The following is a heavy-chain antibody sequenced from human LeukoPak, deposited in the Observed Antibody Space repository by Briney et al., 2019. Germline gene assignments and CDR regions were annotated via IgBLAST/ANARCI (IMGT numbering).Heavy chain of an antibody. CDR3: AKTIASLGSGARYFDP. D-gene: IGHD5/OR15-5a*01. CDR1: GYSFTNYW. Sequence: GESLRISCKASGYSFTNYWIAWVRPKPGKGLEWMGIMHPGESEINYSPSFEGQVTISADTSISTAYLEWYSLKASDSAIYYCAKTIASLGSGARYFDPWGQGTMITVSS. CDR2: MHPGESEI. J-gene: IGHJ5*02. V-gene: IGHV5-51*01.